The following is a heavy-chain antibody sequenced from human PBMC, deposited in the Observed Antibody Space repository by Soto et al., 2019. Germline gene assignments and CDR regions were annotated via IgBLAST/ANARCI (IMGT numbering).Heavy chain of an antibody. CDR3: ARHRRGYDESWFDP. J-gene: IGHJ5*02. V-gene: IGHV4-59*08. D-gene: IGHD5-12*01. Sequence: PSETLSLTCTVSGGSISSYYWSWIRQPPGKGLEWIGYIYYSGSTNYNPSLKSRVTISVDTSKNQFSLKLSSVTAADTAVYYCARHRRGYDESWFDPWGQGTLVTVSS. CDR2: IYYSGST. CDR1: GGSISSYY.